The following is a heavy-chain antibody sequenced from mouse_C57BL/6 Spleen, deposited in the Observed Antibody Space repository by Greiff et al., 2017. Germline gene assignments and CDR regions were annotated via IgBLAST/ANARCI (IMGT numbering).Heavy chain of an antibody. CDR1: GYSFTGYY. J-gene: IGHJ3*01. Sequence: EVQLQQSGPELVKPGASVKISCKASGYSFTGYYMNWVKQSPEKSLEWIGEINPSTGGTTYNQKFKAKATLTVDKSSSTAYMQLKSLTSEDSAVYYCARFITVAPFAYWGQGTLVTVSA. V-gene: IGHV1-42*01. CDR2: INPSTGGT. D-gene: IGHD1-1*01. CDR3: ARFITVAPFAY.